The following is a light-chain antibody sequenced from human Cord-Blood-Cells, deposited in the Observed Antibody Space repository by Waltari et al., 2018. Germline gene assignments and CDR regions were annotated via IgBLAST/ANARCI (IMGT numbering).Light chain of an antibody. CDR3: SSYTSSSTVV. Sequence: QSALTQPASVSGSPGQSITTSCTGTSSDVGGYNYVSWYHQPPGKAPKLMIYDVSNRPSGVSNRFSGSKSGNTASLTISGLQAEDEADYYCSSYTSSSTVVFGGGTKLTVL. CDR1: SSDVGGYNY. V-gene: IGLV2-14*01. J-gene: IGLJ2*01. CDR2: DVS.